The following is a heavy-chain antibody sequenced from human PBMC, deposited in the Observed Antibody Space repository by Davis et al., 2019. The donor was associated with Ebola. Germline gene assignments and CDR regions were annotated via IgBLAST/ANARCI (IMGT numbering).Heavy chain of an antibody. D-gene: IGHD3-3*01. CDR1: GFRFSSYW. Sequence: GESLKISCEASGFRFSSYWMHWVRQAPGKGLVWVSRIKTDGSLTGYGDSVKGRFTISRDNAKNSLFLQMNSLRAEDTAVYYCARDDYDFWGGYSPVYYYGMDVWGKGTTVTVSS. J-gene: IGHJ6*04. CDR3: ARDDYDFWGGYSPVYYYGMDV. V-gene: IGHV3-74*01. CDR2: IKTDGSLT.